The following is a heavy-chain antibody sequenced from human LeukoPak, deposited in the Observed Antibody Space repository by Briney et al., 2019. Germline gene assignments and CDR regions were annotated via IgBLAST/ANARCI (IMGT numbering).Heavy chain of an antibody. CDR1: GFTFSNYA. CDR2: VSSSGGST. D-gene: IGHD2-15*01. CDR3: ARQLGYCSDGTCYFDF. V-gene: IGHV3-23*01. J-gene: IGHJ4*02. Sequence: GGSLRLSCAASGFTFSNYAMSWVRQAPGKGLEWVSAVSSSGGSTYYADSVKGRPTSSRDNSKNTLYLQMSSLRGEDTAIYYCARQLGYCSDGTCYFDFWGQGTLVTVSS.